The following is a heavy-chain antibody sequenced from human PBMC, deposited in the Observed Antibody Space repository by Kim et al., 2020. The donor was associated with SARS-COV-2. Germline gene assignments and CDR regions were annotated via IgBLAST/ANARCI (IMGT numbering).Heavy chain of an antibody. J-gene: IGHJ4*02. Sequence: SLKSRGTISVDTSKTQFSLKRSSVTAADTAVYYCARARVGIFGVVTHFDYWGQGTLVTVSS. D-gene: IGHD3-3*01. CDR3: ARARVGIFGVVTHFDY. V-gene: IGHV4-59*01.